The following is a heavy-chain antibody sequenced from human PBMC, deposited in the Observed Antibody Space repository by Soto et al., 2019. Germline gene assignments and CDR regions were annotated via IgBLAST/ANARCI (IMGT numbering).Heavy chain of an antibody. J-gene: IGHJ4*02. V-gene: IGHV3-7*01. CDR1: GFTFSSYW. CDR2: IKQDGSEK. D-gene: IGHD6-19*01. Sequence: EVQLVESVGGLVQPGGSLRLSCAASGFTFSSYWMSWVRQAPGKGLEWVANIKQDGSEKYYVDSVKGRFTISRDNAKNSLFLQRNSLRAEDTAVYYCASCRGYYSGWGGFDYWGQGTLVTVSS. CDR3: ASCRGYYSGWGGFDY.